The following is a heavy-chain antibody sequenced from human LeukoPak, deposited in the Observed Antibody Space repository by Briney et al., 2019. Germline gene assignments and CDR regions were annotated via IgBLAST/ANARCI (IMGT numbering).Heavy chain of an antibody. V-gene: IGHV3-21*01. CDR2: ISSSSTSI. J-gene: IGHJ4*02. Sequence: GGSLRLSCAASGFTFTSHNMNWIRQAPGKGLEWVSSISSSSTSINYADSVKGRFTISRDNAKNSLYLQMNSLRAEDTAVYYCARVELEAVSYGAADFWGQGTLVTVSS. CDR3: ARVELEAVSYGAADF. D-gene: IGHD1-26*01. CDR1: GFTFTSHN.